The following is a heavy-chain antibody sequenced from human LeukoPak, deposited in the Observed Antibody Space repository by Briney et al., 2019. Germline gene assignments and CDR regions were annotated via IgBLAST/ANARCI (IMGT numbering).Heavy chain of an antibody. Sequence: GGSLRLSCAASGFTFSSYWMHWVRQAPGEGLEWVSSISSSSSYIYYADSVKGRFTISRDNAKNSLYLQMNSLRAEDTAVYYCAREDSSGWYPFDYWGQGTLVTVSS. J-gene: IGHJ4*02. CDR1: GFTFSSYW. D-gene: IGHD6-19*01. CDR2: ISSSSSYI. CDR3: AREDSSGWYPFDY. V-gene: IGHV3-21*01.